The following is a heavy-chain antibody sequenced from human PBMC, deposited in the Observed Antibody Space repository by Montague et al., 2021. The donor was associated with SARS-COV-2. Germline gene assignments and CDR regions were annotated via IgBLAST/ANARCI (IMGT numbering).Heavy chain of an antibody. D-gene: IGHD2-21*01. CDR1: GGSFSSY. V-gene: IGHV4-34*01. Sequence: SETLSLTCDVYGGSFSSYWSWIRQPPGRGLEWVGQISHGGGTNYNLSLXSRVTISADTSKNQVSLKLSSVTAADTAVYYCASHCGGGGRCYFGMDVWGQGTTVTVSS. CDR3: ASHCGGGGRCYFGMDV. J-gene: IGHJ6*02. CDR2: ISHGGGT.